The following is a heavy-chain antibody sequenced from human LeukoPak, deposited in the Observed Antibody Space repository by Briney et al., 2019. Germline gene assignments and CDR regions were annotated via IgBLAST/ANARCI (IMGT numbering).Heavy chain of an antibody. J-gene: IGHJ2*01. V-gene: IGHV4-39*07. CDR1: GGSISSTSYY. CDR2: INHRGST. Sequence: SETLSLTCTVSGGSISSTSYYWGWVRQPPGKGLEWIGEINHRGSTNYNPSLKSRVTISVDTSKNQFSLKLSSVTAADTAVYYCARVPKYFDLWGRGTLVTVSS. CDR3: ARVPKYFDL.